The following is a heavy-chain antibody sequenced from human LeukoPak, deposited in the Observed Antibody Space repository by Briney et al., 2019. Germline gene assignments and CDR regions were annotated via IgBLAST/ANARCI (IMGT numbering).Heavy chain of an antibody. J-gene: IGHJ6*02. Sequence: SETLSLTCTVSDGSISNYYWSWIRQPPGKGLEWIGSIYYSGSTYYNPSLKSRVTISVDTSKNQFSLKLSSVTAADTAVYYCARDIGIAVAGTYYYYGMDVWGQGTTVTVSS. V-gene: IGHV4-59*12. CDR2: IYYSGST. D-gene: IGHD6-19*01. CDR1: DGSISNYY. CDR3: ARDIGIAVAGTYYYYGMDV.